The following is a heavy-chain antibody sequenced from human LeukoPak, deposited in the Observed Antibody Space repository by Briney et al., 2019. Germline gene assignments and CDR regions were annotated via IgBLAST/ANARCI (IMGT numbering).Heavy chain of an antibody. Sequence: GGSLRLSCAASGFTFSNYWMHWIRQVPGKGLVWVSHIKYDGSATNYADSVKGRFTISRDNAKNTVYLQMNNLRVDDTAMYYCVGTIASRGSEYWGQGALVTVSS. CDR3: VGTIASRGSEY. V-gene: IGHV3-74*01. CDR2: IKYDGSAT. D-gene: IGHD6-6*01. CDR1: GFTFSNYW. J-gene: IGHJ4*02.